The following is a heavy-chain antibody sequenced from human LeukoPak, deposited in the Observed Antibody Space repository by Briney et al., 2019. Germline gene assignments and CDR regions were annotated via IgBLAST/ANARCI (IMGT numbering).Heavy chain of an antibody. D-gene: IGHD6-13*01. CDR2: MWDDGTHE. J-gene: IGHJ4*01. Sequence: GRSLRLSCTASGFNFGIYGMHWVRQAPGKGLEWVAVMWDDGTHEYYVESVKGRFTISRDNSKNTLYLQMNSLRAEDTAVYYCAKDPSGSSWATEFWGQGTLVAVSS. CDR3: AKDPSGSSWATEF. CDR1: GFNFGIYG. V-gene: IGHV3-33*06.